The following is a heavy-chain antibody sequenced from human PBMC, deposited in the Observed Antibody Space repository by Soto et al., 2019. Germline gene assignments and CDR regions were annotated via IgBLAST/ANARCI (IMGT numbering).Heavy chain of an antibody. CDR3: ASSGNCGGDCNLNWFDP. D-gene: IGHD2-21*02. Sequence: ASVKVSCKASGYTFTSYDINWVRQATGQGLEWMGWMNPNSGNTGYAQKFQGRVTMTTDTSTSTAYMELSSLRSDDTAVYYCASSGNCGGDCNLNWFDPWGQGTLVTVSS. CDR1: GYTFTSYD. J-gene: IGHJ5*02. V-gene: IGHV1-8*01. CDR2: MNPNSGNT.